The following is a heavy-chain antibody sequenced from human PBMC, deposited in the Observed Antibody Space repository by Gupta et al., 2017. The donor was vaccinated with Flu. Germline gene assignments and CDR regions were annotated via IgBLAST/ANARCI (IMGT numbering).Heavy chain of an antibody. CDR1: GYSFTSYW. CDR3: ARQMATGRGVYYGMDA. Sequence: EVQLVQSGAEVKKPGESLKISCKGSGYSFTSYWIGWVRQMPGKGLDWMGVIYPGDADTRYRPSFQGQVTISAAKSIRTAYLQWSSLKASDTAMYYCARQMATGRGVYYGMDAWGKGTTVTVSS. J-gene: IGHJ6*04. V-gene: IGHV5-51*01. CDR2: IYPGDADT. D-gene: IGHD3-10*01.